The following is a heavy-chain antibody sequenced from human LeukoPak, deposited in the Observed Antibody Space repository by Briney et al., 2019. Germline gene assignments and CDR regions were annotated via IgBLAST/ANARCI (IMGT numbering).Heavy chain of an antibody. CDR3: ARRQGDAFDI. CDR2: IKEDGSEN. Sequence: GGSLRLSCAASGFTFRSYWMSWVRQAPGKGLEWVANIKEDGSENYYLDSVKGRFTISRDNAKNSLYLQMNSLRVEDTAVYYCARRQGDAFDIWGQGTMVTVSS. V-gene: IGHV3-7*02. CDR1: GFTFRSYW. J-gene: IGHJ3*02.